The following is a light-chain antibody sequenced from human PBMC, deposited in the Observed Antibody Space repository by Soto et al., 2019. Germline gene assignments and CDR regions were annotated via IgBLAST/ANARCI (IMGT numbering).Light chain of an antibody. J-gene: IGLJ7*01. CDR2: DTS. CDR1: TGDVTNGRW. Sequence: QSVLTQEPSLTVSPGGTVTLTCGSSTGDVTNGRWPYWFQQRPGQVPRTLIHDTSNKHSWTPARFSGSLLGGKAALTRSCAQPEDEAAYYCLLFYDGVAVFGGGTQLTVL. V-gene: IGLV7-46*01. CDR3: LLFYDGVAV.